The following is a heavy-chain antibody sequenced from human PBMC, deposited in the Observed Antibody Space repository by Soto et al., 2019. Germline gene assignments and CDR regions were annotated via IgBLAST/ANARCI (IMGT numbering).Heavy chain of an antibody. D-gene: IGHD3-10*01. V-gene: IGHV4-4*02. CDR1: GGSVSSSNW. CDR2: IYHSGNA. Sequence: SETLSLTCAVSGGSVSSSNWWSWVRQPPGKGLEWIGEIYHSGNAYPKPSLKSRVTISLDGAKNQFSLKMTSVTAADTGLYYCAARPYYYYGLDVWGQGTTVTVSS. CDR3: AARPYYYYGLDV. J-gene: IGHJ6*02.